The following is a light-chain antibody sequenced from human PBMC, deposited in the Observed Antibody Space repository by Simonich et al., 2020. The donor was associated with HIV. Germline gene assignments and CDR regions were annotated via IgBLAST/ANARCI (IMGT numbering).Light chain of an antibody. CDR2: GAS. Sequence: EIVMTQSPATLSVSPGERATLSCRASQSVSSNLAWYQQKPGQAPSILIYGASTRATGIPARFSGSGSGTEFTLTISSLQSEDFAVYYCQQHGGSRWTFGQGSKVEI. CDR1: QSVSSN. V-gene: IGKV3-15*01. CDR3: QQHGGSRWT. J-gene: IGKJ1*01.